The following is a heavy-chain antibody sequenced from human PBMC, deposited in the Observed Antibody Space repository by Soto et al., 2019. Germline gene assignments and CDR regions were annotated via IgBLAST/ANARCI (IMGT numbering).Heavy chain of an antibody. CDR2: INHSGST. V-gene: IGHV4-34*01. J-gene: IGHJ5*02. CDR1: GGSFSGYY. CDR3: ARSPPGCSGSYYNVVRWFDP. D-gene: IGHD3-10*02. Sequence: PSETLSLTCAVYGGSFSGYYWSWIRQPPGKGLEWIGEINHSGSTNYNPSLKSRVTISVDTSKNQFSLKLSSVTAADTAVYYCARSPPGCSGSYYNVVRWFDPWGQGTLVTVSS.